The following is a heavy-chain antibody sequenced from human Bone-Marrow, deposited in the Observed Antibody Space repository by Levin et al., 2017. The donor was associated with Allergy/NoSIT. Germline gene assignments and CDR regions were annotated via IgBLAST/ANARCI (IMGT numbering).Heavy chain of an antibody. V-gene: IGHV5-51*01. D-gene: IGHD3/OR15-3a*01. Sequence: GESPKISCEGSGYDFTHYWIAWLRQMPGRGPEWMGIIYPGDSDTRYSPSFEGQVTISADKSTGRAHLEWTTLKASDTAMYYCARGGFQYDLSAPFDYWGQGTLVTVTS. CDR1: GYDFTHYW. J-gene: IGHJ4*02. CDR3: ARGGFQYDLSAPFDY. CDR2: IYPGDSDT.